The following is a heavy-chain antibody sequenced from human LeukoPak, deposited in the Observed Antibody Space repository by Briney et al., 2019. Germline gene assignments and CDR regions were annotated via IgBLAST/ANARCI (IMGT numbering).Heavy chain of an antibody. D-gene: IGHD6-19*01. CDR3: ALEPRMSGWYWVD. J-gene: IGHJ4*02. Sequence: HPGGSLRLSCAASGFILSNHAMSWVRQAPGKGLEWVSVISGSGGSTYYADSVKGRFTISRDNSKNTLYLQMNSLRAEDTAVYYCALEPRMSGWYWVDWGQGTLVTVSS. CDR2: ISGSGGST. V-gene: IGHV3-23*01. CDR1: GFILSNHA.